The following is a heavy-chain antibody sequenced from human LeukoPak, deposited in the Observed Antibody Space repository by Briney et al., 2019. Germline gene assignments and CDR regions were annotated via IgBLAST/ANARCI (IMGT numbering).Heavy chain of an antibody. CDR2: ISGNGGST. D-gene: IGHD6-6*01. CDR3: AKDSGEDDEYISSNYMDV. J-gene: IGHJ6*03. Sequence: GGSLRLSCAVSGFTFDDYAMRWVRQAPGKGLEWVSLISGNGGSTYYADSVKGRFTISRDNRKNSLYLQMNSLRTEDTALYYCAKDSGEDDEYISSNYMDVWGKGTMVTVSS. V-gene: IGHV3-43*02. CDR1: GFTFDDYA.